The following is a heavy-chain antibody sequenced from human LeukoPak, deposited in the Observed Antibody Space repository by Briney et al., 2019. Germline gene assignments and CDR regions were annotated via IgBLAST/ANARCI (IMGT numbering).Heavy chain of an antibody. CDR2: IYYTGIT. Sequence: PSETLSLTCTVSGDSISGSSNYWGWIRQPPGRGLEWIGSIYYTGITYYNPSLKSRVTIPVDTSNNQFSLNLHSVTAADTAVYFCARRQSRFYFDSWGQGILVTVSS. V-gene: IGHV4-39*07. CDR1: GDSISGSSNY. CDR3: ARRQSRFYFDS. D-gene: IGHD6-19*01. J-gene: IGHJ4*02.